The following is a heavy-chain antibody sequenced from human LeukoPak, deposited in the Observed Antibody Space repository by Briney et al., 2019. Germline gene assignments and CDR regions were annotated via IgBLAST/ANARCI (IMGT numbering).Heavy chain of an antibody. CDR1: SYSISSGYY. D-gene: IGHD2-2*02. CDR3: ARGDIPDY. V-gene: IGHV4-38-2*02. CDR2: IYHSGNT. J-gene: IGHJ4*02. Sequence: PSETLSLTCTVSSYSISSGYYWGWFRQPPGKGLEWIGSIYHSGNTYYGSSLKSRVTISVDTSKNQFSLKLNSVTTTDTAVYYCARGDIPDYWGQGTLVTVSS.